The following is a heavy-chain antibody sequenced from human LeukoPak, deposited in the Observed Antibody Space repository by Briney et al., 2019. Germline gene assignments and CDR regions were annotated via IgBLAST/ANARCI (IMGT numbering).Heavy chain of an antibody. CDR2: IIPIFGTA. CDR3: ARDDCSGGSCYSDY. Sequence: GASVKVSCKASGGTFSSYAISWVRQAPGQGLEWMGRIIPIFGTANYAQKFQGRVTITTDESTSTAYMELSGLRSEDTAVYYCARDDCSGGSCYSDYWGQGTLVTVSS. CDR1: GGTFSSYA. V-gene: IGHV1-69*05. J-gene: IGHJ4*02. D-gene: IGHD2-15*01.